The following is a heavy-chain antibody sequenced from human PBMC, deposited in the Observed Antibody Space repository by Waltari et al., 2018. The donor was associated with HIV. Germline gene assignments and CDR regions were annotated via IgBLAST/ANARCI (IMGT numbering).Heavy chain of an antibody. CDR2: IYYSGST. CDR1: GGSISSYY. Sequence: QVQLQESGPGLVKPSETLSLTCTVSGGSISSYYWSWIRQPPGKGLEWIGYIYYSGSTNYNPSLKSRVTISVDTSKNQFSLKLSSVTAADTAVYYCARSNSDVWGSYRYTDWGQGTLVTVSS. CDR3: ARSNSDVWGSYRYTD. J-gene: IGHJ4*02. V-gene: IGHV4-59*01. D-gene: IGHD3-16*02.